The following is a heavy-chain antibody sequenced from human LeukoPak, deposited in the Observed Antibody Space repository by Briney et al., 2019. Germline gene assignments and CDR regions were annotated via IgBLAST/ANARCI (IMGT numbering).Heavy chain of an antibody. J-gene: IGHJ5*02. CDR2: MNTDGRTT. D-gene: IGHD1-26*01. Sequence: GGPLRLSCVASGFTFGSYWMHWVRQVPGKGLVWVSRMNTDGRTTDYADSVKGRFTISRDNAKNTLYLQMNSLRADDTALYYCATDLSGSEDRWGQGTLVTVSS. CDR1: GFTFGSYW. V-gene: IGHV3-74*01. CDR3: ATDLSGSEDR.